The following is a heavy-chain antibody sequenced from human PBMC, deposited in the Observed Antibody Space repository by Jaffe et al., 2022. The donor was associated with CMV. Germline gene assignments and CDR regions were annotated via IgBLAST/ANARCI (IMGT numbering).Heavy chain of an antibody. CDR1: GGSISSYY. CDR3: ARADGPVVPAANRYYYYGMDV. V-gene: IGHV4-4*07. CDR2: IYTSGST. D-gene: IGHD2-2*01. Sequence: QVQLQESGPGLVKPSETLSLTCTVSGGSISSYYWSWIRQPAGKGLEWIGRIYTSGSTNYNPSLKSRVTMSVDTSKNQFSLKLSSVTAADTAVYYCARADGPVVPAANRYYYYGMDVWGQGTTVTVSS. J-gene: IGHJ6*02.